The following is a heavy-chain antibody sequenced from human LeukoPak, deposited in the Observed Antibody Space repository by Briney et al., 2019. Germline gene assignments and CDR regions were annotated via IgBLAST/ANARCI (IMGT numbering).Heavy chain of an antibody. CDR3: ARFATETVPNWLDS. D-gene: IGHD2-21*02. Sequence: SETLSLTCTVSGGSISSSSHYWGWIRQPPGKGLEWIGSIYYSGSTTYYKPSLKSRVIMSVDTSTNQLSLMLRSVTAADTAVYYCARFATETVPNWLDSWGQGTLVTVSS. CDR2: IYYSGSTT. J-gene: IGHJ5*01. CDR1: GGSISSSSHY. V-gene: IGHV4-39*07.